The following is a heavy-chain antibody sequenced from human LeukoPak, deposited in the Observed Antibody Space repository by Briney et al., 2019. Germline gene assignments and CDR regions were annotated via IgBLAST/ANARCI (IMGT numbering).Heavy chain of an antibody. Sequence: GASVKVSCKASGYTFTGYYIQWVRQAPGQGLEWMGWISAYNGNTNYAQKLQGRVTMTTDTSTSTAYMELRSLRSDDTAVYYCAVHSYQLNDPWGQGTLVTVSS. CDR3: AVHSYQLNDP. D-gene: IGHD2-2*01. V-gene: IGHV1-18*04. CDR1: GYTFTGYY. CDR2: ISAYNGNT. J-gene: IGHJ5*02.